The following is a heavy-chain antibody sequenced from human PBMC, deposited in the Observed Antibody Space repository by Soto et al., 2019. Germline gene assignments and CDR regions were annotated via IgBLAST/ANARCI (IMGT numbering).Heavy chain of an antibody. CDR3: ARREGYCVGTKCQMRAFDF. V-gene: IGHV2-5*02. CDR2: IYWDDDK. Sequence: QITLKESGPALVKPTETLTLTCTFSGFSLSTSAVGVGWICQPPGKALEWLAVIYWDDDKTYSPSLNNRLTITKDTSKDQVVLVMTNLDPVYTATYYCARREGYCVGTKCQMRAFDFWGQGTMVTVSS. J-gene: IGHJ3*01. D-gene: IGHD2-21*01. CDR1: GFSLSTSAVG.